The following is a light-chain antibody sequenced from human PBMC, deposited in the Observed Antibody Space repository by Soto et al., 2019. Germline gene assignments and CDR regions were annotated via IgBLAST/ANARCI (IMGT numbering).Light chain of an antibody. CDR2: AAS. J-gene: IGKJ2*01. V-gene: IGKV3-15*01. CDR1: QSISSN. CDR3: QQYNIWPPYT. Sequence: EIVMTQSPATLSVSPGERVTLSCRASQSISSNLAWYQQKPGQAPRLLIYAASTRAPGVAARFSGSGSGTDFTLTISSLQSEDFAVYYCQQYNIWPPYTFGQGTKLEIK.